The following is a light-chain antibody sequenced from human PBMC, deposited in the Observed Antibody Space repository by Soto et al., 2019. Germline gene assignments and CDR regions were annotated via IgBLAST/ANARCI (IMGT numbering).Light chain of an antibody. J-gene: IGLJ1*01. CDR1: SSDLAIYNY. V-gene: IGLV2-14*01. CDR3: SSYTDSSNYV. Sequence: ALTQPASVSGSPGQSITISCTGTSSDLAIYNYVSWYQQQPGKAPKLMIHQVTNRPSGVSNRFSGSRSGNTASLTISGLQAEDEADYYCSSYTDSSNYVFGTGTKVTV. CDR2: QVT.